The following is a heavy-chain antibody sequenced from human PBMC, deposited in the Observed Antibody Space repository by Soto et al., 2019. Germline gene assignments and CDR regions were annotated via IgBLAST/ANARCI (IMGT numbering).Heavy chain of an antibody. J-gene: IGHJ4*02. D-gene: IGHD3-22*01. CDR3: ARLYYDSSGYYYLGYFDY. Sequence: QLQLQESGPGLVKPSETLSLTCTVSGVSISRSPYYWGWIRQPPGKGLEWIGSLYYSGSILYNPSLKSRVTISVDTSKNQFSLKLSSVTAADTAVYYCARLYYDSSGYYYLGYFDYWGQGTLVTVSS. CDR1: GVSISRSPYY. CDR2: LYYSGSI. V-gene: IGHV4-39*01.